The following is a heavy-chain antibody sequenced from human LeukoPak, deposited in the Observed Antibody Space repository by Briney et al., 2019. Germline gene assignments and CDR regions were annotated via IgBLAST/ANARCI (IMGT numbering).Heavy chain of an antibody. J-gene: IGHJ4*02. CDR2: IYYSGST. Sequence: PSQTLSLTCTVSGGSISSGDYYWSWIRQPPGRGLEWIGYIYYSGSTYYNPSLKSRVTISVDTSKNQFSLKLSSVTAADTAVYYCARQQQLDPYYFDYWGQGTLVTVSS. CDR3: ARQQQLDPYYFDY. V-gene: IGHV4-30-4*08. CDR1: GGSISSGDYY. D-gene: IGHD6-13*01.